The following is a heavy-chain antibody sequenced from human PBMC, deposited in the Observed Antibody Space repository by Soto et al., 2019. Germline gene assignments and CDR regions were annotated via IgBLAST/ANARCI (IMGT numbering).Heavy chain of an antibody. CDR1: GFSFSDHY. D-gene: IGHD3-10*01. V-gene: IGHV3-11*01. CDR2: ISNSGSTI. J-gene: IGHJ4*02. Sequence: QVQLVESGGGLVKPGGSLRLSCAASGFSFSDHYMSWIRQTPEKGLEWVSYISNSGSTILYADSVKGRFTISKDNAKASLYLQTNSLRAEDTAVYYCGRAVGSGNYAHIDYWGQGAPVTVSS. CDR3: GRAVGSGNYAHIDY.